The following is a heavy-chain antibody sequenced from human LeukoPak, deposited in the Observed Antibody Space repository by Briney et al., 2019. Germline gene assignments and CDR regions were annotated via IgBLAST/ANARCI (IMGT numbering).Heavy chain of an antibody. D-gene: IGHD3-22*01. CDR1: GGSINSGGYS. Sequence: PSETLSLTCAVSGGSINSGGYSWSWIRQPPGKGLEWIGYIYESGSTYYNPSLKSRVTMSLDRSKRQISLKLSSVTAADTAVYYCARHVVYYDSSGYYSNFDYWGQGTLVTVSS. CDR2: IYESGST. V-gene: IGHV4-30-2*01. J-gene: IGHJ4*02. CDR3: ARHVVYYDSSGYYSNFDY.